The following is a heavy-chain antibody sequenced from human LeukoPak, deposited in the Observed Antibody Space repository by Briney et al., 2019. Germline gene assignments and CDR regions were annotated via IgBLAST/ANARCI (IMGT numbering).Heavy chain of an antibody. J-gene: IGHJ4*02. Sequence: GESLKISCKGSGYNFTNYWIGWVRLMPGKGLEWMGIIYRGDSDPRYSPSFQGQVTISADKSINTAYLQWSSLKASDTAMYYCARLGYDSSGYYHSFYFDYWGPGTLVSVSS. CDR3: ARLGYDSSGYYHSFYFDY. CDR2: IYRGDSDP. CDR1: GYNFTNYW. D-gene: IGHD3-22*01. V-gene: IGHV5-51*01.